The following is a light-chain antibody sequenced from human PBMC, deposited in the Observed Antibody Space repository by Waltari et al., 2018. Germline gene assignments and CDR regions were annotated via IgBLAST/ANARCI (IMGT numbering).Light chain of an antibody. V-gene: IGKV1-5*01. CDR1: QSVGEW. CDR3: KQYDNNWT. CDR2: DAS. J-gene: IGKJ1*01. Sequence: CRASQSVGEWLAGYQQKPGEAPKFLIFDASNLESGVPSRFSGSGFGTEFTLTISSLQPDDFAAYYCKQYDNNWTFGQGTKVEIK.